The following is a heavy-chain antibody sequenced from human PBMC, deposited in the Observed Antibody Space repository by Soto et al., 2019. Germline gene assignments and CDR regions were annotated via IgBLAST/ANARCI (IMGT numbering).Heavy chain of an antibody. CDR1: GYTFSSYG. CDR3: AREGGYSGYDWGWFDP. D-gene: IGHD5-12*01. V-gene: IGHV1-18*01. Sequence: EASLKVSCKASGYTFSSYGISWVRQAPGQGLEWMGWISAYNGNTNYAQKLQGRVTMTTDTSTSTAYMELRSLRSDDTAVYYCAREGGYSGYDWGWFDPWGQGTLVTVSS. J-gene: IGHJ5*02. CDR2: ISAYNGNT.